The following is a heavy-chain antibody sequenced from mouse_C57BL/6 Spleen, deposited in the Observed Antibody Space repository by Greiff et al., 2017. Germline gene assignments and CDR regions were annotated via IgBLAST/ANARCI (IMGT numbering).Heavy chain of an antibody. D-gene: IGHD2-2*01. V-gene: IGHV1-53*01. J-gene: IGHJ3*01. CDR3: ARARGYDERTWFAY. Sequence: QVHVKQSGTELVKPGASVKLSCKASGFTFTSYWMHWVKQRPGQGLEWIGNINPSNGCTNYNEKFKSKATLTVDKSSSTSYMQLSSLTSEDSAVYYCARARGYDERTWFAYWGQGPLVTVSA. CDR1: GFTFTSYW. CDR2: INPSNGCT.